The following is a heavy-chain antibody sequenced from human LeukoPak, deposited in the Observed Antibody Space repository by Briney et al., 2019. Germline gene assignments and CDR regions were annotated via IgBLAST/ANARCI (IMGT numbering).Heavy chain of an antibody. V-gene: IGHV3-23*01. CDR2: ISGSSGST. Sequence: GGSLRLSCAASGFTFSSYAMSWVRQAPGKGLEWVSAISGSSGSTYYADSVKGRFTISRDNSKNTLYLQMNSLRAEDTAVYYCAKDRGSSWNLFDYWGQGTLVTVSS. CDR3: AKDRGSSWNLFDY. D-gene: IGHD6-13*01. J-gene: IGHJ4*02. CDR1: GFTFSSYA.